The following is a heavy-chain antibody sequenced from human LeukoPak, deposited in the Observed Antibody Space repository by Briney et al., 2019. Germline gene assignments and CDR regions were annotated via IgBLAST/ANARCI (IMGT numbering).Heavy chain of an antibody. CDR3: ARAYIAAAGHFDY. D-gene: IGHD6-13*01. CDR1: GGSISSYY. V-gene: IGHV4-59*08. CDR2: IYYSGST. Sequence: PSETLSLTCTVSGGSISSYYWSWIRQPPGKGLEWIGYIYYSGSTNYNPSLKSRVTISVDTSKNQFSLKLSSVTAADTAVYYCARAYIAAAGHFDYWGQGTLVTVSS. J-gene: IGHJ4*02.